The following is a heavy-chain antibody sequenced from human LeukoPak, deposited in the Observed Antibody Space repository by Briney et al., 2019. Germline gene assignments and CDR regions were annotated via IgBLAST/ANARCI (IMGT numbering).Heavy chain of an antibody. CDR2: IYPGDSDT. V-gene: IGHV5-51*01. D-gene: IGHD2-15*01. J-gene: IGHJ4*02. CDR3: ARLTGRVVCSAGSCYIDS. Sequence: GESLKISCKGSGYRFTSDWIGWVRQMPGKGLEWMGIIYPGDSDTRYSPSFQGQVTISADKSVNTAYLQWSSLKASDTAMYYCARLTGRVVCSAGSCYIDSWGQGTLVTVSS. CDR1: GYRFTSDW.